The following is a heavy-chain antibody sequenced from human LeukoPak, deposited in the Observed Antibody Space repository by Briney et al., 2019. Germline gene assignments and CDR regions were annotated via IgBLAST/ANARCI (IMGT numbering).Heavy chain of an antibody. V-gene: IGHV3-48*03. CDR1: GFTFSSYE. Sequence: PGGSLRLSCAASGFTFSSYEMNWVRQAPGKGLEWVSYISTSGSPIYYGNSVKGRFTISRDNAKNSLYLQMNSLRAEDTALYYCARRGFYDTSGYLLDRWGQGTLVTVSS. CDR3: ARRGFYDTSGYLLDR. D-gene: IGHD3-22*01. CDR2: ISTSGSPI. J-gene: IGHJ5*02.